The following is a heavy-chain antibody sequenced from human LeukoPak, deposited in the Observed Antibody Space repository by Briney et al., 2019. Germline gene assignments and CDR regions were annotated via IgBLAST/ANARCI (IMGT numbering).Heavy chain of an antibody. D-gene: IGHD6-6*01. CDR1: GFTFRSYT. J-gene: IGHJ4*02. CDR2: ISSNAAYI. Sequence: GGSLRLSCAASGFTFRSYTMNWVRQAPGKGLEWVSSISSNAAYIYYADSLRDRLTISRDNAGNSLFLQMNSLRAEDTAVYYCARKGGRGRSSSDYFDSWGQGTLVTVSS. V-gene: IGHV3-21*01. CDR3: ARKGGRGRSSSDYFDS.